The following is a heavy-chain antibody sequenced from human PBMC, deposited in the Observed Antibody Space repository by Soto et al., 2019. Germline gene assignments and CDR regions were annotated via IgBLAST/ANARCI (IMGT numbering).Heavy chain of an antibody. D-gene: IGHD2-2*01. Sequence: AVKFSCKASGYTFTSYGISWVRQAPGQVLDWMGWISAYNGNTNYAQKLQGRVTMTTDTSTSTAYMELRSLRSDDTAVYYCARDSHNVRSADCSTSSSGAYGGQVTLVAVSS. V-gene: IGHV1-18*01. CDR2: ISAYNGNT. CDR3: ARDSHNVRSADCSTSSSGAY. J-gene: IGHJ4*02. CDR1: GYTFTSYG.